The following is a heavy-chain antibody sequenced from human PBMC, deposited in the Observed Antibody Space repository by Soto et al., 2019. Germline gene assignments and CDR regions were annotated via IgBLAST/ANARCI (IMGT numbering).Heavy chain of an antibody. CDR2: IYHSGST. D-gene: IGHD4-17*01. CDR1: GGSISISSW. V-gene: IGHV4-4*02. Sequence: SDTLSLTCAVSGGSISISSWWSWVRQPPGKGLEWIGEIYHSGSTNYNPSLKSPVTISVGKSKNQFSLKLNSVTAADTAVYYCARKDYGDYRWFDPWGQGTLVTVSS. CDR3: ARKDYGDYRWFDP. J-gene: IGHJ5*02.